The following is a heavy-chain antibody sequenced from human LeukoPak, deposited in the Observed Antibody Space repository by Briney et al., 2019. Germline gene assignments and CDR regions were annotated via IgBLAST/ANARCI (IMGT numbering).Heavy chain of an antibody. CDR3: ASSPLLQYPNWYFDL. CDR2: IIPIFGTA. Sequence: SVKVSCKASGGTFSSYAISWVRQAPGQGLEWMGGIIPIFGTANYAQKFQGRVTITADESTSTAYMELSSLRSEDTAVYYCASSPLLQYPNWYFDLWGRGTLVTVSS. CDR1: GGTFSSYA. D-gene: IGHD4-11*01. J-gene: IGHJ2*01. V-gene: IGHV1-69*13.